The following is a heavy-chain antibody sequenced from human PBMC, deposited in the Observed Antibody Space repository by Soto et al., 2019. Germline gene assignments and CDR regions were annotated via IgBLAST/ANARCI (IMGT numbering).Heavy chain of an antibody. CDR3: ARDGEQQLLRWFDS. CDR1: GGSISSYY. V-gene: IGHV4-59*01. CDR2: IHYSGST. J-gene: IGHJ5*01. D-gene: IGHD6-13*01. Sequence: SETLSLTCTVSGGSISSYYWSWIRQPPGKGLEWIGYIHYSGSTNCNPSLKSRVTISVDTSKNQFSLKLSSVTAADTAVYYCARDGEQQLLRWFDSWGQGTLVTVSS.